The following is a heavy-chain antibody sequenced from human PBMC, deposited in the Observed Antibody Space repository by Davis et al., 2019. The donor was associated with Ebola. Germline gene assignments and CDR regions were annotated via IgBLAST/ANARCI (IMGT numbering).Heavy chain of an antibody. J-gene: IGHJ4*02. V-gene: IGHV3-33*01. CDR2: SLNDETTQ. CDR1: GLSLAPYG. Sequence: PGGSLRLSCAISGLSLAPYGMHWVRQAPGKGLEWVSMSLNDETTQYYGESVRGRFTISRDNSNNMIYLQMNSLRADDTAVYYCARDRVGAFFDYWGQGTLVTVSS. CDR3: ARDRVGAFFDY. D-gene: IGHD1-26*01.